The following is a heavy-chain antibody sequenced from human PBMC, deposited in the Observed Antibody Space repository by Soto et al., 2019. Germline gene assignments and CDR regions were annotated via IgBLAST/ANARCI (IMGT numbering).Heavy chain of an antibody. V-gene: IGHV1-69*13. CDR1: GGTFSSYA. CDR2: IIPIFGTA. J-gene: IGHJ6*02. Sequence: ASVKVSCKASGGTFSSYAISWVRQAPGQGLEWMGGIIPIFGTANYAQKFQGRVTITADESTSTAYMELSSLRSEDTAVYYCARARKNYCGGDCYEPLYYYYYGMDVWGQGTTVTVSS. CDR3: ARARKNYCGGDCYEPLYYYYYGMDV. D-gene: IGHD2-21*02.